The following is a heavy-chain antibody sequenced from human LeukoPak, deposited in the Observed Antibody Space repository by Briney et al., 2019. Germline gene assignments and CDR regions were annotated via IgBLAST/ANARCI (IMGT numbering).Heavy chain of an antibody. D-gene: IGHD6-25*01. CDR3: ARVGTATAEAFDI. Sequence: ASVKVSCKASGYTFTSYDINWVRQATGQGLEWMGWMNPNSGNTGYAQKFQGRVTITRNTSISTAYMELSSLRSEDTAVYYCARVGTATAEAFDIWGQGTMVTVSS. V-gene: IGHV1-8*03. J-gene: IGHJ3*02. CDR2: MNPNSGNT. CDR1: GYTFTSYD.